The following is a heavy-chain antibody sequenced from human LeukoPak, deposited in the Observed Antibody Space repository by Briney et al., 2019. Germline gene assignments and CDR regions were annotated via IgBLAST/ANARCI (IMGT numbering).Heavy chain of an antibody. D-gene: IGHD5-18*01. V-gene: IGHV1-8*01. J-gene: IGHJ4*02. CDR2: MNPNSGNT. CDR3: ARGSAMVY. Sequence: ASVKVSCKASGYTFTSYDINWVRQATGQGLEWMGWMNPNSGNTGPAQKFQGRVTITADKSTSTAYMELSSLRSEDTAVYYCARGSAMVYWGQGTLVTVSS. CDR1: GYTFTSYD.